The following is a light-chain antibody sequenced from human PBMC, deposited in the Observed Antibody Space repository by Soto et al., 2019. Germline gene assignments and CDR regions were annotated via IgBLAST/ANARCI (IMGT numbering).Light chain of an antibody. Sequence: EIVLTQSPGTLSLSPGERATLSCRASQSVSSSYLAWYQQKPRQAPRLLIYGASSRATGLPDGFSGSGSGTDFNLTISRLELEDVAVYYCQQYGSSPWTFGQGTKVEIK. CDR2: GAS. V-gene: IGKV3-20*01. J-gene: IGKJ1*01. CDR1: QSVSSSY. CDR3: QQYGSSPWT.